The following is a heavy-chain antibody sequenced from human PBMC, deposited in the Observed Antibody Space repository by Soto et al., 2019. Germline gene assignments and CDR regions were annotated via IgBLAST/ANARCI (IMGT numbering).Heavy chain of an antibody. CDR3: ARSQGFIAVAGHYYYGMDV. D-gene: IGHD6-19*01. J-gene: IGHJ6*02. V-gene: IGHV4-59*01. Sequence: PSETLSLTCTVSGGSISSYYWSWIRQPPGKGLEWIGYIYYSGSTNYNPSLKSRVTISVDTSKNQFSLKLSSVTAADTAVYYCARSQGFIAVAGHYYYGMDVWGQGTTVT. CDR2: IYYSGST. CDR1: GGSISSYY.